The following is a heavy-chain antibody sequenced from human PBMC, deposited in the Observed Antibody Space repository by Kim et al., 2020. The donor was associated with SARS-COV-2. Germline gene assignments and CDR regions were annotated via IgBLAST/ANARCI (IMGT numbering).Heavy chain of an antibody. D-gene: IGHD3-10*01. CDR1: GFTFSSYA. CDR3: AKGGQPGSPYYFDY. J-gene: IGHJ4*02. CDR2: IYSGGSST. Sequence: GGSLRLSCAASGFTFSSYAMSWVRQAPGKWLEWVSVIYSGGSSTYYADSVKGRFTISRDNSKNTLYLQMNSLRAEDTAVYYCAKGGQPGSPYYFDYWGQGTLVTVSS. V-gene: IGHV3-23*03.